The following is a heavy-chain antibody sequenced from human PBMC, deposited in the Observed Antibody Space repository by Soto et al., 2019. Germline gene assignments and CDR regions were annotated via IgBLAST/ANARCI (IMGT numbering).Heavy chain of an antibody. CDR2: IYYSGST. Sequence: SETLSLTCTVSGGSISSSSYYWGWIRQPPGKGLEWIGSIYYSGSTYYNPSLKSRVTISVDTSKNQFSLKLSSVTAADTAVYYCARLRNYYDIQSVIDYWGQGTLVTVSS. V-gene: IGHV4-39*01. CDR1: GGSISSSSYY. J-gene: IGHJ4*02. CDR3: ARLRNYYDIQSVIDY. D-gene: IGHD3-22*01.